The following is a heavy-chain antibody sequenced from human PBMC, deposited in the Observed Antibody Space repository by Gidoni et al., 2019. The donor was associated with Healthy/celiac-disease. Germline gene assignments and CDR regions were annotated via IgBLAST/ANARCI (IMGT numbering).Heavy chain of an antibody. D-gene: IGHD3-10*01. CDR3: ARDIKSWFGELSSYYYYYGMDV. J-gene: IGHJ6*02. CDR1: GFTFSSYS. Sequence: EVQLVESGGGLVKPGGSLRLSCAASGFTFSSYSMNWVRQAPGKGLEWVSSISSSSSYIYYADSVKGRFTISRDNAKNSLYLQMNSLRAEDTAVYYCARDIKSWFGELSSYYYYYGMDVWGQGTTVTVSS. CDR2: ISSSSSYI. V-gene: IGHV3-21*01.